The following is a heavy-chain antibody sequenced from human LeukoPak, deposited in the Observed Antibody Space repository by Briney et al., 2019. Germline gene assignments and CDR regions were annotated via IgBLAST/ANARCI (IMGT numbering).Heavy chain of an antibody. Sequence: ASAKVSCKASGYTFTSYGISWVRQAPGQGLEWMGWISAYNGNTNYAQKLQGRVTMTTDTSTSTAYMELRSLRSDDTAVYYCAREEVATGAFDYWGQGTLVTVSS. J-gene: IGHJ4*02. CDR1: GYTFTSYG. D-gene: IGHD5-12*01. CDR3: AREEVATGAFDY. V-gene: IGHV1-18*01. CDR2: ISAYNGNT.